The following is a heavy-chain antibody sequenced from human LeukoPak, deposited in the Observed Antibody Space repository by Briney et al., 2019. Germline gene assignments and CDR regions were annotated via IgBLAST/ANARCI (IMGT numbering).Heavy chain of an antibody. CDR1: GFTFSSYW. V-gene: IGHV3-7*01. CDR2: IKQDGSEK. Sequence: GGSLRPSCAAPGFTFSSYWMSWVRQAPGKGLEWVANIKQDGSEKYYVDSVKGRFTISRDNAKNSLYLQMNSLRAEDTAVYYCARGMSGSYSYFDYWGQGTLVTVSS. J-gene: IGHJ4*02. D-gene: IGHD1-26*01. CDR3: ARGMSGSYSYFDY.